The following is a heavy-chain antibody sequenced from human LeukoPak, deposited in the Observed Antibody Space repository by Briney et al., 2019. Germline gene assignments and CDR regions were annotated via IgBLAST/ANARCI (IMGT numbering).Heavy chain of an antibody. D-gene: IGHD3-10*01. V-gene: IGHV4-4*08. CDR1: DTSINTYY. Sequence: SETLSLTCTVSDTSINTYYWSWIRQPAGKGLEWIGHMYATGTTNYNPSLESRVTISVDTSKNQFSLKLSSVTAADTAVYYCAKHYMGSYYNRSLDYWGQGTLVTVSS. CDR3: AKHYMGSYYNRSLDY. CDR2: MYATGTT. J-gene: IGHJ4*02.